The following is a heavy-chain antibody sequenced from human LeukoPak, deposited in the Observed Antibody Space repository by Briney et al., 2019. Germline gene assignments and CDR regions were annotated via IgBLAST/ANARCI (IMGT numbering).Heavy chain of an antibody. Sequence: GGSLRLSCAASGFTFSNYNMNWVRQAPGKGLEWVSSISSSSSYIYHAGSVKGRFAISRDNSKNTLYLQMNSLRAEDTAVYYCAREVYGGNRDFDYWGQGTLVTVSS. CDR1: GFTFSNYN. J-gene: IGHJ4*02. D-gene: IGHD4-23*01. V-gene: IGHV3-21*01. CDR2: ISSSSSYI. CDR3: AREVYGGNRDFDY.